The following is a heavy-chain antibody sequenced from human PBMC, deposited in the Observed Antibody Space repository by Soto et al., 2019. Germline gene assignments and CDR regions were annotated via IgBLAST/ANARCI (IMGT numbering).Heavy chain of an antibody. Sequence: HPGGSLRLSCAASGFTFSSYWMSWVRQAPGKGLEWVANIKQDGSEKYYVDSVKGRFTISRDNAKNSLYLQMNSLRAEDTAVYYCARAPPGRYYYYYYYMDVWGKGTTVTVSS. CDR2: IKQDGSEK. V-gene: IGHV3-7*01. J-gene: IGHJ6*03. CDR3: ARAPPGRYYYYYYYMDV. CDR1: GFTFSSYW.